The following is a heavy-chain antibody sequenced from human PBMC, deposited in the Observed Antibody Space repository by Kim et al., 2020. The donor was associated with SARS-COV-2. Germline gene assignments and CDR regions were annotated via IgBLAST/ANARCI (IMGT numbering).Heavy chain of an antibody. V-gene: IGHV3-30*18. J-gene: IGHJ4*02. CDR3: AKDRRRGDSSGYYYEFDY. CDR2: ISYDGSNK. Sequence: GGSLRLSCAASGFTFSSYGMHWVRQAPGKGLEWVAVISYDGSNKYYADSVKGRFTIPRDNSKNTLYLQMNSLRAEDTAVYYCAKDRRRGDSSGYYYEFDYWCQGTLVTVSS. D-gene: IGHD3-22*01. CDR1: GFTFSSYG.